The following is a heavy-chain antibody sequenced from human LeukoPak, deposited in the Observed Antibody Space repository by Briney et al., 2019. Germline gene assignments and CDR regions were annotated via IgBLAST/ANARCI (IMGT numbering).Heavy chain of an antibody. CDR3: ARHETIFGVVIMIDY. CDR2: IYYSGST. Sequence: SETLSLTCTVSGGSISSSSYYWGWIRQPPGKGLEWIVSIYYSGSTYYNPSLKSRVTISVDTSKNQFSLKLSSVTAADTAVYYCARHETIFGVVIMIDYWGQGTLVTVSS. CDR1: GGSISSSSYY. D-gene: IGHD3-3*01. V-gene: IGHV4-39*01. J-gene: IGHJ4*02.